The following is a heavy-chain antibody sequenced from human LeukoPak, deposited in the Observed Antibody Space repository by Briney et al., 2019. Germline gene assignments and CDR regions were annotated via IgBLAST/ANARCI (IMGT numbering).Heavy chain of an antibody. CDR2: INPSGGST. J-gene: IGHJ4*02. D-gene: IGHD4-17*01. Sequence: GASVKVSCKASGYTFTSYYMHWVRQAPGQGLEWMGIINPSGGSTSYAQKFQGRVTMTRDTSTSTVYMELSSLRSEDTAVYYCTASYGDLAPGRVFDYWGQGTLVTVSS. CDR3: TASYGDLAPGRVFDY. CDR1: GYTFTSYY. V-gene: IGHV1-46*03.